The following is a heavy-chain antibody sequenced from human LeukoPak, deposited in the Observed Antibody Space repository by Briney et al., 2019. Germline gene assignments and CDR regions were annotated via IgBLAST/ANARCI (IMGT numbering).Heavy chain of an antibody. CDR2: ISSSSSYI. Sequence: PGGSLRLSCAASGFTFSDYYMSWIRQAPGKGLEWVSSISSSSSYIYYADSVKGRFTISRDNAKNSLYLQMNSLRAEDTAVYYCAREKTYYYDSSGFDYWGQGTLVTVSS. V-gene: IGHV3-11*06. CDR3: AREKTYYYDSSGFDY. CDR1: GFTFSDYY. D-gene: IGHD3-22*01. J-gene: IGHJ4*02.